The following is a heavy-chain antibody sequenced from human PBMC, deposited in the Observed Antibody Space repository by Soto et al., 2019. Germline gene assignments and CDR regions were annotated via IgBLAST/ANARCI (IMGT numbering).Heavy chain of an antibody. J-gene: IGHJ4*02. V-gene: IGHV3-21*02. Sequence: EEQLVESGGGLVKPGGSLRLSCAASGFTFSTYSMISVRQAPGKGLEWVSSISRSSDYKYYADSLKGRFTISRDNDENSLYLQMNSLSAEDTAVYYCARDTLFPRFVADFWGQGTLVTVSS. CDR3: ARDTLFPRFVADF. CDR2: ISRSSDYK. D-gene: IGHD3-3*01. CDR1: GFTFSTYS.